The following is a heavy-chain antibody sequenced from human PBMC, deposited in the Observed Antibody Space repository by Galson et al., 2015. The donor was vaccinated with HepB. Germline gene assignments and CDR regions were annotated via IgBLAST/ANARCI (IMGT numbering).Heavy chain of an antibody. Sequence: SVKVSCKASGYTFTRYGISWVRQAPGQGLEWMGWISSYNGYTNHAQRLQGRVIMTTDTSTNTAYMELGSLRSDDTAVYYCARVVLPAATFHPYYYMDVWGKGTTVTVSS. J-gene: IGHJ6*03. V-gene: IGHV1-18*04. CDR1: GYTFTRYG. D-gene: IGHD2-2*01. CDR2: ISSYNGYT. CDR3: ARVVLPAATFHPYYYMDV.